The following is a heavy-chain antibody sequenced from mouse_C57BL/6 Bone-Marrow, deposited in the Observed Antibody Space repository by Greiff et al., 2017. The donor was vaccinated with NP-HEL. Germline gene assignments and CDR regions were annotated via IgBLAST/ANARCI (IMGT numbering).Heavy chain of an antibody. CDR1: GYTFTNYW. V-gene: IGHV1-63*01. Sequence: VKLQESGAELVRPGTSVKMSCKASGYTFTNYWIGWAKQRPGHGLEWIGDIYPGGGYTNYNEKFKGKATLTADKSSSTAYMQFSSLTSEDSAIYYYARRLRGYYFDYWGQGTTLTVSS. CDR2: IYPGGGYT. J-gene: IGHJ2*01. D-gene: IGHD1-3*01. CDR3: ARRLRGYYFDY.